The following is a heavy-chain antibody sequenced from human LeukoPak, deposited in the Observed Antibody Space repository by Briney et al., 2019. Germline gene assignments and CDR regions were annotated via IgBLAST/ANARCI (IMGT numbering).Heavy chain of an antibody. J-gene: IGHJ3*02. Sequence: GGSLRLSCAASAFTFDDYGMSWVRQAPGKGLEWVPGINWNGGSTGYADSVKGRFTISRDNAKNSLYLQMNSLRAEDTALYYCARRDIVVVPASILGAFDIWGQGTMVTVSS. CDR3: ARRDIVVVPASILGAFDI. CDR1: AFTFDDYG. CDR2: INWNGGST. D-gene: IGHD2-2*02. V-gene: IGHV3-20*04.